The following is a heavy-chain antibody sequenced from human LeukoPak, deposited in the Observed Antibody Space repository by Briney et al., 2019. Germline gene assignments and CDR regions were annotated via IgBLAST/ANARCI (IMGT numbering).Heavy chain of an antibody. Sequence: GASLRLSCVASGFTFSNYAMSWVRQAPGKGLEWVSAITGSGTNRYYADSLKGRFTPSRDNSKNTVFLQMNSLRHEDTAIYYCVIWGDYDVLTGYYVPDYWGQGTLVTVAS. J-gene: IGHJ4*02. V-gene: IGHV3-23*01. CDR3: VIWGDYDVLTGYYVPDY. CDR2: ITGSGTNR. CDR1: GFTFSNYA. D-gene: IGHD3-9*01.